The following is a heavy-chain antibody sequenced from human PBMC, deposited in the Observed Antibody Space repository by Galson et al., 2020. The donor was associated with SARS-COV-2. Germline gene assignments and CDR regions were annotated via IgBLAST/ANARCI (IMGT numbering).Heavy chain of an antibody. Sequence: SETLSLTCTVSGGSISSGGYYWSWNRPHPGKGLEWIGYIYYSGSTYYNPSLKSRVTISVDTSKNQFSLKLSSVTAADTAVYYCASVSLGYWRGGSCLHYYGMDVWGQGTTVTVSS. CDR1: GGSISSGGYY. CDR3: ASVSLGYWRGGSCLHYYGMDV. V-gene: IGHV4-31*03. D-gene: IGHD2-15*01. CDR2: IYYSGST. J-gene: IGHJ6*02.